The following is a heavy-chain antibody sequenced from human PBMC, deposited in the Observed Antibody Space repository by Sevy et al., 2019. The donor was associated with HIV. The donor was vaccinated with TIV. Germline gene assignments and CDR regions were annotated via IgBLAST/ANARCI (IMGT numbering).Heavy chain of an antibody. D-gene: IGHD3-22*01. J-gene: IGHJ4*02. Sequence: GGSLTLSCVGSGFTFSSYGMHWVRHAPGKGLEWVAGMSSDGNNKYYGDSVKGRFTMSRDNSKNTVYLELNSLRVEDTAVYYCAKDRPELIYYDSRRDYFDFWGQGTLVTVSS. V-gene: IGHV3-30*18. CDR3: AKDRPELIYYDSRRDYFDF. CDR1: GFTFSSYG. CDR2: MSSDGNNK.